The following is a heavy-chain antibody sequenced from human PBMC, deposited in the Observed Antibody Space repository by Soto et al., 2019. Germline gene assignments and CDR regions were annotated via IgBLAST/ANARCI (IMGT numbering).Heavy chain of an antibody. CDR2: IYWNDDK. J-gene: IGHJ5*02. D-gene: IGHD6-13*01. Sequence: SGPTLVNPTQTLTLTCTFSGFSLSTSGVGVGWIRQPPGKALEWLALIYWNDDKRYSPSLKSRLTITKDTSKSQVVLTMTNMDPVDTATYYCAHSREFIAEAATGWFDPWGQGTLVTVSS. CDR1: GFSLSTSGVG. CDR3: AHSREFIAEAATGWFDP. V-gene: IGHV2-5*01.